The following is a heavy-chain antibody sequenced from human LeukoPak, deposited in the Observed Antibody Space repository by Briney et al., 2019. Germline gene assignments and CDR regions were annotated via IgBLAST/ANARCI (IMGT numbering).Heavy chain of an antibody. V-gene: IGHV3-53*01. CDR2: IYSGGST. CDR1: GFTVSSNY. J-gene: IGHJ4*02. CDR3: ARGGGPRYGGYYFDS. Sequence: GGSLRLSCAASGFTVSSNYMSWVRQAPGKGLEWVSVIYSGGSTYYADSVKGRFTISRDNSKNSLYLQMNSLRAEDTAVYYCARGGGPRYGGYYFDSWGQGTLVTVSS. D-gene: IGHD4-23*01.